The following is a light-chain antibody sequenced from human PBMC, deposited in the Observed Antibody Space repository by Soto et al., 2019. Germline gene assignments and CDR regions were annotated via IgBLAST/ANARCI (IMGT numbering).Light chain of an antibody. V-gene: IGKV1-39*01. CDR3: QQSYSTPG. CDR2: AAS. Sequence: DIQMTQSPSSLSASVGDRVTITCRASQSISSYLNWYQQKPGRAPKLLIYAASSLQSGVPPRFSGSGSGTDFTLTISSLQPEDFATYYCQQSYSTPGFGPGTKVDIK. CDR1: QSISSY. J-gene: IGKJ3*01.